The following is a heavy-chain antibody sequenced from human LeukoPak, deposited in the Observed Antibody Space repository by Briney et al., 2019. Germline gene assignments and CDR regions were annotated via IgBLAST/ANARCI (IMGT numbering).Heavy chain of an antibody. D-gene: IGHD3-10*01. CDR3: ATDEPRGPAYFDY. Sequence: ASVKVSCKVSGYTLTKLSMHWVRQAPGKGLEWMGGFDPEDGETIYAQKFQGRVTMTEDTSTDTAYMELSSLRSEDTAVYYCATDEPRGPAYFDYWGQGTLVTVSS. CDR1: GYTLTKLS. CDR2: FDPEDGET. V-gene: IGHV1-24*01. J-gene: IGHJ4*02.